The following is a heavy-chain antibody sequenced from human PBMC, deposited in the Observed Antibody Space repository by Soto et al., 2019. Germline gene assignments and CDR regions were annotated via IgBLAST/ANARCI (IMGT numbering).Heavy chain of an antibody. CDR2: SNSDGSIT. CDR3: ARGSSTSSSDFDL. J-gene: IGHJ2*01. CDR1: GFTFSSYW. Sequence: EVQLVESGGGLVQPGGSLRLSCAASGFTFSSYWMHWVRQAPGKGLVWVSRSNSDGSITSYAESVKGRFTIPRDNAKNTVYLQMNSLSAEDTAVYYCARGSSTSSSDFDLWGRGTLVPVSS. V-gene: IGHV3-74*01. D-gene: IGHD3-10*01.